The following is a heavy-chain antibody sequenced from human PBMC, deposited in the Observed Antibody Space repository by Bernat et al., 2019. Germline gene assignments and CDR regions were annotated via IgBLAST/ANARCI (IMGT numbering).Heavy chain of an antibody. CDR3: ALLEGGSGGSCYSRYGMDV. D-gene: IGHD2-15*01. V-gene: IGHV2-70*15. CDR1: GFSLSTSGMC. CDR2: IDWEDDK. Sequence: QVTLRESGPALVKPTQTLTLTCTFSGFSLSTSGMCVSWIRQPPGKALEWLARIDWEDDKYYSTSLKPRLTISKDTSKNQVVLTMTNMDPVDTATYYCALLEGGSGGSCYSRYGMDVWGQGTTVTVSS. J-gene: IGHJ6*02.